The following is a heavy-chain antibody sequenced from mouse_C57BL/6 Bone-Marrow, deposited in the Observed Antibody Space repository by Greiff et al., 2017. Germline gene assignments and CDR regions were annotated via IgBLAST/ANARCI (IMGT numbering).Heavy chain of an antibody. Sequence: VQLQQPGAELARPGASVKLSCKASGYTFTSYGISWVKQRTGQGLEWIGVIYPRSGNTYYNEKFKGKATLTADKSSSTAYMELRSLTSEDSAVYFCASRAYYGGGYFDVWGKGTTVTVSS. J-gene: IGHJ1*03. CDR2: IYPRSGNT. CDR1: GYTFTSYG. CDR3: ASRAYYGGGYFDV. V-gene: IGHV1-81*01. D-gene: IGHD2-10*01.